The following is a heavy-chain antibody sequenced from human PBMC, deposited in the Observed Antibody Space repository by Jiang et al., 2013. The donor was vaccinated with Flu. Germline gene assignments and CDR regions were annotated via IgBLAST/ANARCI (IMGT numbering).Heavy chain of an antibody. CDR2: ISAYNGNT. D-gene: IGHD6-19*01. CDR3: ARALLEGDHGGWYPFDY. V-gene: IGHV1-18*01. CDR1: GYTFTSYG. J-gene: IGHJ4*02. Sequence: EVKKPGASVKVSCKASGYTFTSYGISWVRQAPGQGLEWMGWISAYNGNTNYAQKLQGRVTMTTDTSTSTAYMELSSLRSEDTAVYYCARALLEGDHGGWYPFDYWGQGTLVTVSS.